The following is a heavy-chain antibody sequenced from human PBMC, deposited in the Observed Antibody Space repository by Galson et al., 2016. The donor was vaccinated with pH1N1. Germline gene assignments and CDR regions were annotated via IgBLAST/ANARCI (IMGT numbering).Heavy chain of an antibody. V-gene: IGHV2-5*02. CDR1: GFSLTTTGVG. CDR2: IYWDDDK. J-gene: IGHJ3*02. Sequence: PALVKPPQTLTLTCTFSGFSLTTTGVGVGWIRQPPGKALEWLAVIYWDDDKRYSPSLKSRLTITKDTSKNQVVLTMTNMYPVDTATYYCEHIVPSLSTNFGVVFINDACDMWGQGTMVTVSS. CDR3: EHIVPSLSTNFGVVFINDACDM. D-gene: IGHD3-3*01.